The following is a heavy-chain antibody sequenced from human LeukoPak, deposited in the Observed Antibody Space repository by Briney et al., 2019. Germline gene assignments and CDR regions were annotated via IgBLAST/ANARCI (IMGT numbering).Heavy chain of an antibody. Sequence: PSETLSLTCTVSGGSISSYYWSWIRQPPGKGLEWIGYIYYSGSTNYNPSLKSRVTISADTSKNQFSLKLSSVTAADTAVYYCARGATPIDYWGQGTLVTVSS. CDR3: ARGATPIDY. CDR1: GGSISSYY. D-gene: IGHD2-15*01. V-gene: IGHV4-59*01. J-gene: IGHJ4*02. CDR2: IYYSGST.